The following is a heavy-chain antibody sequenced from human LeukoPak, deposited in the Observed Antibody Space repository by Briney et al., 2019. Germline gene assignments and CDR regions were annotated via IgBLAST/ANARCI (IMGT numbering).Heavy chain of an antibody. CDR1: GFTFSSYI. V-gene: IGHV3-21*01. Sequence: GGSLRLSCAASGFTFSSYIMNWVRQAPGKGLEWVSSISSSSSYIYYADSVKGRFTISRDNAKNSLYLQMNSLRAEDTAVYYCARRRPPIVRGSAIDAFDIWGQGTMVTVSS. D-gene: IGHD3-10*01. CDR2: ISSSSSYI. CDR3: ARRRPPIVRGSAIDAFDI. J-gene: IGHJ3*02.